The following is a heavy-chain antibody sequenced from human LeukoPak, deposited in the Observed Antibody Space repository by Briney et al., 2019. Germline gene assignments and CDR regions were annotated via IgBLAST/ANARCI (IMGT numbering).Heavy chain of an antibody. CDR1: GFTFSSYG. J-gene: IGHJ4*02. V-gene: IGHV3-30*18. Sequence: GRSLRFSCAASGFTFSSYGMHWVRPAPGKGLEWVAVISYDGSNKYYADSVKGRFTISRDNSKNTLYLQMNSLRAEDTAVYYCAKGGVTILSYFDYWGQGTLVTVSS. D-gene: IGHD3-3*01. CDR2: ISYDGSNK. CDR3: AKGGVTILSYFDY.